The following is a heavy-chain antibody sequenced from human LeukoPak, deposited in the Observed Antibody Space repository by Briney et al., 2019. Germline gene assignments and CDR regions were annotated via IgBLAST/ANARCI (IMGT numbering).Heavy chain of an antibody. D-gene: IGHD3-10*01. J-gene: IGHJ4*02. CDR1: GLTFSTYA. CDR3: AKGNYYGSGSYGYFDY. V-gene: IGHV3-23*01. CDR2: ISGSGGNT. Sequence: GGSLRLSCAASGLTFSTYAMSWVRQAPGKGLEWVSAISGSGGNTFFADSVKGRFTIFRDNSKNTVHLQMNSLRAEDTAVYYCAKGNYYGSGSYGYFDYWGQGTLVTVSS.